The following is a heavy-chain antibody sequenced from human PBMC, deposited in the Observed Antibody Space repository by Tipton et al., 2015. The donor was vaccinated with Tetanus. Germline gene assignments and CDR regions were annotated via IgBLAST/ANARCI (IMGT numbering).Heavy chain of an antibody. D-gene: IGHD4-17*01. J-gene: IGHJ4*02. Sequence: GSLRLSCAASGFTFSSYWMHWVRQGPGKGLVWVARIGNDGSATNYADSVKGRFTISRDNAKDTLYLQMNSLRAEDTAVYYCARKIDSVTTPLPYAPWGPRTLVTFSS. CDR3: ARKIDSVTTPLPYAP. CDR2: IGNDGSAT. V-gene: IGHV3-74*01. CDR1: GFTFSSYW.